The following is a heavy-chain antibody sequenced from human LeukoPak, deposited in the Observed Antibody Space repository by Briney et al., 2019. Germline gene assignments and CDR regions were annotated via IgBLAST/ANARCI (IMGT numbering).Heavy chain of an antibody. CDR1: GGSIRSSSYY. CDR2: IYYSGST. CDR3: ARVPLGTDAFDI. V-gene: IGHV4-39*07. Sequence: SETLSLTCTVSGGSIRSSSYYWGWIRQPPGKGLEWIGSIYYSGSTYYNPSLKSRVTISVDTSKNQFSLKLSSVTAADTAVYYCARVPLGTDAFDIWGQGTMVTVSS. J-gene: IGHJ3*02. D-gene: IGHD3-16*01.